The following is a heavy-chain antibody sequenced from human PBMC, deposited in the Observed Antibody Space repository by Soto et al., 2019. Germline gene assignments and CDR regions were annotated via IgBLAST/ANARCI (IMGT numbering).Heavy chain of an antibody. J-gene: IGHJ4*02. Sequence: GASVKVSCKVSGYTLTELSMHWVRQAPGKGLEWMGGFDPEDGETIYAQKFQGRVTTTEDTSTDTAYMELSSLRSEDTAVYYCATNKGIIYSSSWYFYWGQGTLVTVSS. CDR1: GYTLTELS. D-gene: IGHD6-13*01. CDR2: FDPEDGET. CDR3: ATNKGIIYSSSWYFY. V-gene: IGHV1-24*01.